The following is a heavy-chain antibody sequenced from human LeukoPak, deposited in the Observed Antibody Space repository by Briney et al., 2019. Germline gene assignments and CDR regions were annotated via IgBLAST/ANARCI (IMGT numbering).Heavy chain of an antibody. D-gene: IGHD3-22*01. CDR2: LSSGGST. CDR1: GFTFSTNY. J-gene: IGHJ4*02. Sequence: GGSLRLSCAASGFTFSTNYMSWVRQAPGKGLEWVSVLSSGGSTYYADSVQGRFTISRDNSKNTLYLQMNSLGAEDTAVYYCARDPFYYDSSGYHYFDYWGQGTLVTVSS. V-gene: IGHV3-66*01. CDR3: ARDPFYYDSSGYHYFDY.